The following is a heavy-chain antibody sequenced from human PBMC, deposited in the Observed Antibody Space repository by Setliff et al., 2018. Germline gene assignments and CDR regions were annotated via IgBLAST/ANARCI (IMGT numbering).Heavy chain of an antibody. Sequence: ASVKVSCKASGYTFTSYGINWVRQAPGQGLEWMGWISAYARKFQGRVTMTTDTPTNTAYMELSTLTSDDTAVYYCVRSSAPQVVLAADFDFWGQGTPVTVSS. CDR3: VRSSAPQVVLAADFDF. CDR1: GYTFTSYG. CDR2: ISA. D-gene: IGHD6-19*01. V-gene: IGHV1-18*01. J-gene: IGHJ4*02.